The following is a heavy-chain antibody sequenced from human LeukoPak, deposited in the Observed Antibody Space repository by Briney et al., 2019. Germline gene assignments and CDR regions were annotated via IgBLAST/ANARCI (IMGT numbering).Heavy chain of an antibody. V-gene: IGHV3-48*01. D-gene: IGHD3-3*01. CDR3: ARTYDFGRGPPGDAFDN. CDR1: GFTFTIFG. Sequence: GGSLRLSCAASGFTFTIFGLNWVRQAPGKGPEWVSYIDARSGITYYADSVQGRFTISRDNAKESVFLQMNSLRVDDTAVYYCARTYDFGRGPPGDAFDNWGPGTWVTISS. J-gene: IGHJ3*02. CDR2: IDARSGIT.